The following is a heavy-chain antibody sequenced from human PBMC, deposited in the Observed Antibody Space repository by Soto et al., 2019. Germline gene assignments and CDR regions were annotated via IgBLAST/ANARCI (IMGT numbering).Heavy chain of an antibody. Sequence: GGSLRLSCTASGFTFSAYSMNWVRQAPGKGLEWVSYISSSGSTIYYADSVKGRFTVSRDNAKKSLFLQMNSLRDEDTAVYYCARIPFGELLRYGDYWGQGTLVTVSS. CDR3: ARIPFGELLRYGDY. V-gene: IGHV3-48*02. D-gene: IGHD3-10*01. CDR1: GFTFSAYS. J-gene: IGHJ4*02. CDR2: ISSSGSTI.